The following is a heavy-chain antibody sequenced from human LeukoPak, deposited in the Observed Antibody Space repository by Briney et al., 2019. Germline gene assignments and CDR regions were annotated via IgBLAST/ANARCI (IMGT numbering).Heavy chain of an antibody. D-gene: IGHD5-12*01. CDR1: GFTFSSYG. CDR3: ARASGDHPKAQRNFDY. Sequence: PGRSLRLSCAASGFTFSSYGMHWVRQAPGKGLEWVAAIWYDGSNKYYADSVKGRFTISRDNSKNTLYLQMNSLRAEDTAVYYCARASGDHPKAQRNFDYWGQGTLVTVSS. J-gene: IGHJ4*02. CDR2: IWYDGSNK. V-gene: IGHV3-33*01.